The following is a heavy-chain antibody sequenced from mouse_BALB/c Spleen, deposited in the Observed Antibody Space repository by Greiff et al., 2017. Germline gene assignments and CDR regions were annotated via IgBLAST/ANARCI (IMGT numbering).Heavy chain of an antibody. CDR3: ARNYRYDGDWYFDV. Sequence: VQLQQSGPELVRPGVSVKISCKGSGYTFTDYAMHWVKQSHAKSLEWIGVISTYYGNTNYNQKFKGKATMTVDKSSSTAYMELARLTSEDSAIYYCARNYRYDGDWYFDVWGAGTTVTVSS. V-gene: IGHV1-67*01. CDR1: GYTFTDYA. CDR2: ISTYYGNT. J-gene: IGHJ1*01. D-gene: IGHD2-14*01.